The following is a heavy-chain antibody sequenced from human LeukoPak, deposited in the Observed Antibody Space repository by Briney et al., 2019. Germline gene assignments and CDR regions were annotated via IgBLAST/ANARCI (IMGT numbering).Heavy chain of an antibody. Sequence: SETLSLTCTVSGDSISSSSYYWGWIRQPPGKGLEWIGSIYYSGSTYYNPSLKSRVTMSVDTSKNQFSLKLSSVTAADTAVYFCARHGGVGVIPDFDYWGPGTLVTVSS. CDR1: GDSISSSSYY. V-gene: IGHV4-39*01. D-gene: IGHD2-8*02. CDR2: IYYSGST. CDR3: ARHGGVGVIPDFDY. J-gene: IGHJ4*02.